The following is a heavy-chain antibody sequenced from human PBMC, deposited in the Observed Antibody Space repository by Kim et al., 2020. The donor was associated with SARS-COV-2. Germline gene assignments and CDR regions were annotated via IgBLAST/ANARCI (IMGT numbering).Heavy chain of an antibody. J-gene: IGHJ4*02. CDR2: SNK. CDR3: ARDKGAAVDY. V-gene: IGHV3-30-3*01. D-gene: IGHD6-13*01. Sequence: SNKNYPDTVKGRFTISRDNSKNTLYLQMNSLRAEDTAVYYCARDKGAAVDYWGQGTLVTVSS.